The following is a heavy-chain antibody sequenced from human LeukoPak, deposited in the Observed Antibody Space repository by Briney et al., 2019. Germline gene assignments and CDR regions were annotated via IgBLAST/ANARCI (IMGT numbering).Heavy chain of an antibody. J-gene: IGHJ6*02. CDR2: IYYSGST. CDR3: AGYDSSGYYYGMDV. CDR1: GGSISSYY. Sequence: PSETLSLTCTVSGGSISSYYWSWIRQPPGKGLEWIGYIYYSGSTNYNPSLKRRVTISVDTSKNQFSLKLSSVTAADTAVYYCAGYDSSGYYYGMDVWGQGTTVTVSS. D-gene: IGHD3-22*01. V-gene: IGHV4-59*01.